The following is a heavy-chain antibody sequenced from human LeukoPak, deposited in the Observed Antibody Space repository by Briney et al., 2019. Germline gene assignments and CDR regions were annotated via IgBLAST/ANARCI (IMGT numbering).Heavy chain of an antibody. CDR3: VKASSSSPQYNWFDA. Sequence: PGGSLRLSCAASGFTFSTYAMSWVRQAPGKGLEWVSVVSGTGGRTYYADFVKGRFTISRDNSKNTLYLQMNSLRAEDTALYYCVKASSSSPQYNWFDAWGQGTLVTVSS. D-gene: IGHD6-6*01. V-gene: IGHV3-23*01. J-gene: IGHJ5*02. CDR1: GFTFSTYA. CDR2: VSGTGGRT.